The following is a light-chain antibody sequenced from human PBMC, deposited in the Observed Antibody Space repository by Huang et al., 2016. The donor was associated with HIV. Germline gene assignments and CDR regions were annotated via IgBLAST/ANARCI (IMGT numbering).Light chain of an antibody. CDR3: QQYYYTPLT. J-gene: IGKJ2*01. CDR1: PSLFYRSNTKNY. CDR2: WAS. V-gene: IGKV4-1*01. Sequence: DIVMTQSPDSLTVSLGERATINCKSSPSLFYRSNTKNYLAWYQQKPGQPPKLLIYWASTWESGFPYLFSGSVSGTDFTLTISSPQAEDVAIYYCQQYYYTPLTFGQGTKLEIK.